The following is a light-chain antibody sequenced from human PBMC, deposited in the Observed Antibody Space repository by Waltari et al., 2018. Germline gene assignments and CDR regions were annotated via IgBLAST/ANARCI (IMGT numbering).Light chain of an antibody. CDR1: QYVGDN. CDR3: QQFNAWPLT. CDR2: GVS. Sequence: EVLMTQSPVTLSMSPGERATLSCRASQYVGDNIGWYQQKPGQAPRLLIYGVSNRATDIPARFSGSGSGTQFSLTISSLQSEDFAVYYCQQFNAWPLTFGQGTRLEIK. J-gene: IGKJ5*01. V-gene: IGKV3-15*01.